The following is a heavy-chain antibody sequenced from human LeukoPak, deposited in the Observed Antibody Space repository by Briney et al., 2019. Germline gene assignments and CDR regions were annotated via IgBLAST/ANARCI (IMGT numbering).Heavy chain of an antibody. D-gene: IGHD3-3*01. J-gene: IGHJ4*02. CDR2: INHSGST. CDR3: ASNTIFGVVIRSDY. Sequence: PSETLSLTCAGYGGSFRGSCCSWIRQHPGKGLGWIGEINHSGSTNYNPSLKSRFTISVDTSTNQFSLKLSSVTAADTAVYYCASNTIFGVVIRSDYWGQGTLVTVSS. V-gene: IGHV4-34*01. CDR1: GGSFRGSC.